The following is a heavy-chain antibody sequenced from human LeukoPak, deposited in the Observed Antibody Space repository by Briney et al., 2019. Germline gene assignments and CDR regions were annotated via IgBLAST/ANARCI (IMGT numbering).Heavy chain of an antibody. Sequence: GGSLRLPCAASGFTFSSYAMSWVRQAPGKGLEWVSAISGSGGSTYYADSVKGRFTISRDNSKNTLYLQMNSLRAEDTAVYYCAKDVIPTASYYYYGIDVWGQGTTVTVSS. CDR2: ISGSGGST. CDR1: GFTFSSYA. CDR3: AKDVIPTASYYYYGIDV. V-gene: IGHV3-23*01. D-gene: IGHD2-2*02. J-gene: IGHJ6*02.